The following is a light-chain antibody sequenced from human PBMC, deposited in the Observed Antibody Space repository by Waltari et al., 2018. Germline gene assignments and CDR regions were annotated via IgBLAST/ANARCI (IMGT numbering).Light chain of an antibody. V-gene: IGKV3-11*01. CDR1: QSVSSY. Sequence: EIVLTQSPATLSLSPGERATPSCRASQSVSSYLAWYQQKPGQAPRLLIYDASNRATGIPARFSGSGSGTDFTLTISSLEPEDFAVYYCQQRSNPITFGQGTRQEIK. CDR2: DAS. CDR3: QQRSNPIT. J-gene: IGKJ5*01.